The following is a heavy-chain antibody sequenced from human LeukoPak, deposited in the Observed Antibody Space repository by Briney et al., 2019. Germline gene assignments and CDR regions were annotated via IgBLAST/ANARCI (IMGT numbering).Heavy chain of an antibody. Sequence: PAGSLKLSCATSAFTFNNYNMNWLRQAPGSALEWVSSITSSGTYIFHAYSVKGPFTIYSYITKNYLYLQMNRLGHEDTAVYYCASWDTYYYDSSGYRPGVDYWGQGTLVTVSS. D-gene: IGHD3-22*01. V-gene: IGHV3-21*01. CDR1: AFTFNNYN. CDR3: ASWDTYYYDSSGYRPGVDY. CDR2: ITSSGTYI. J-gene: IGHJ4*02.